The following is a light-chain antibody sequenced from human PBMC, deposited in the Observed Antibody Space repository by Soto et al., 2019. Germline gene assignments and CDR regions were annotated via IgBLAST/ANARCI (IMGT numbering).Light chain of an antibody. J-gene: IGKJ4*01. CDR1: QSVRTF. Sequence: EIGWTQSPAPLSVSPEEPSPLSCRSSQSVRTFLAWTQQKPGHTPRLLIYGASNRATGIPVRFRGSGSGTDFTLTISSLEPEDFAVYYCQQRSTWPLTFGGGTKVEIK. CDR3: QQRSTWPLT. V-gene: IGKV3-11*01. CDR2: GAS.